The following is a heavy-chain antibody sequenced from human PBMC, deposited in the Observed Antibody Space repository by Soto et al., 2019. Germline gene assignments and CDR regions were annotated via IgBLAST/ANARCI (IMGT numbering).Heavy chain of an antibody. D-gene: IGHD3-3*01. V-gene: IGHV3-23*01. Sequence: PGGSLRLSCAASGFTFSSYAMSWVRQAPGKGLEWVSAISGSGGSTYYADSVKGRFTISRDNSKNTLYLQMNSLRAEDTAVYYCANRYYDFWSGINYGMDVWGQGTTVTVSS. J-gene: IGHJ6*02. CDR1: GFTFSSYA. CDR3: ANRYYDFWSGINYGMDV. CDR2: ISGSGGST.